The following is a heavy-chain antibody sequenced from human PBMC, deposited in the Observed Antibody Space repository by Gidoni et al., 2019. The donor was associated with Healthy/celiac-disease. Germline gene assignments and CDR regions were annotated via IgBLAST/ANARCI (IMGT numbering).Heavy chain of an antibody. CDR2: IYYSGST. CDR1: GGSISSYY. CDR3: AREQGGFGELLVGDAWGHYGMDV. V-gene: IGHV4-59*01. Sequence: QVQLPESGPGLVKPSETLSLTCTVSGGSISSYYWSCLRQPPGKGLEWIGYIYYSGSTHYNPSLKSGVTISVDKSKNQFSLKLSSVTAADTAVYYCAREQGGFGELLVGDAWGHYGMDVWGKGTTVTVSS. D-gene: IGHD3-10*01. J-gene: IGHJ6*04.